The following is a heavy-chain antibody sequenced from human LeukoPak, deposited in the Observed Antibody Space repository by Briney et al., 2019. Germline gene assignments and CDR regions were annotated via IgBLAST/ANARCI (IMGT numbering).Heavy chain of an antibody. CDR1: GFTFSSDA. J-gene: IGHJ4*02. Sequence: GGSLRLSCAASGFTFSSDAMNWVRQAPGKGLEWVSSISVSGDNTYYADSVKGRFTISRDNSKNTLYLQMNGLRAEDTAVYYCARRYCGGDCYYFDYWGQGTLVTVSS. D-gene: IGHD2-21*02. V-gene: IGHV3-23*01. CDR2: ISVSGDNT. CDR3: ARRYCGGDCYYFDY.